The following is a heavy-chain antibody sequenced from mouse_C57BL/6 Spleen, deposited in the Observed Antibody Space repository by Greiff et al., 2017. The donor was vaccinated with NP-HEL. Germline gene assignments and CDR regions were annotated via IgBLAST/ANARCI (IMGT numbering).Heavy chain of an antibody. CDR3: ARDYGSSYAVDY. CDR1: GYTFTDYN. D-gene: IGHD1-1*01. Sequence: EVQLQQSGPELVKPGASVKLSCKASGYTFTDYNMNWVKQSPGQSLEWIGVINPNYGTTSYNQKFKGKATLTVDQSSSTAYMQLNSLTSEDSAVYYCARDYGSSYAVDYWGQGTSVTVSS. J-gene: IGHJ4*01. V-gene: IGHV1-39*01. CDR2: INPNYGTT.